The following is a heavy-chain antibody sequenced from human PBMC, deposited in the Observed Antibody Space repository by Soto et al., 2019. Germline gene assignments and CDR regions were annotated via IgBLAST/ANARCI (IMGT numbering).Heavy chain of an antibody. CDR2: IYPGDSDT. V-gene: IGHV5-51*01. D-gene: IGHD3-22*01. CDR1: GYSFTSYW. CDR3: ARHEHYYDSSGYYLGD. J-gene: IGHJ4*02. Sequence: GESLKISCKGSGYSFTSYWIGWVRQMPGKGLEWMGIIYPGDSDTRYSPSFQGQVTISADKSISTAYLQWSSLKASDTAMYYCARHEHYYDSSGYYLGDWGQGPLGTVS.